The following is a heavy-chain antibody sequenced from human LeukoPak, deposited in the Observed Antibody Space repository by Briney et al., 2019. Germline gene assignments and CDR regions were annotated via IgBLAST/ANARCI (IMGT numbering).Heavy chain of an antibody. CDR3: AKGPITIFGVVRSFDY. J-gene: IGHJ4*02. CDR1: GFTFSSYA. V-gene: IGHV3-23*01. CDR2: ISGSGGST. D-gene: IGHD3-3*01. Sequence: GGSLRLSCAASGFTFSSYAMSWVRQAPGKGLEWVSAISGSGGSTYYADSVKGRFTISRDNSKNTLYLQMNSLRAEDTAVYYCAKGPITIFGVVRSFDYWGQGTLVTVSS.